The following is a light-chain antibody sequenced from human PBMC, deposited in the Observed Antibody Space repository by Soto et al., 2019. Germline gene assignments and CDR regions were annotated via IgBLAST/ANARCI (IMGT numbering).Light chain of an antibody. J-gene: IGLJ3*02. V-gene: IGLV2-14*01. Sequence: QSVLTQPPSASGSPGQSVTISCTGTSSDVGGYNSVSWYQQYPGTAPKLMIYDVSYRPSGISTRFSGSKSGDTASLTISGLQADDEADYFCSSYSSTSTRVYGGGTKLTVL. CDR2: DVS. CDR3: SSYSSTSTRV. CDR1: SSDVGGYNS.